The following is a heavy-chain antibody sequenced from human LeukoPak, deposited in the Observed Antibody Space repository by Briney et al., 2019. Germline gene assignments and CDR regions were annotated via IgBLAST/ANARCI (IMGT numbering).Heavy chain of an antibody. CDR3: AKSNGYGLVDI. Sequence: SETLSLTCTVSGGFISSYYWSWIRQPPGKGLEWIGEINHSGSTNYSPSLKSRVTISLDTSRNQFSLKLNSVTAADTAVYYCAKSNGYGLVDIWGQGTMVTVSS. D-gene: IGHD3-10*01. J-gene: IGHJ3*02. CDR2: INHSGST. V-gene: IGHV4-34*01. CDR1: GGFISSYY.